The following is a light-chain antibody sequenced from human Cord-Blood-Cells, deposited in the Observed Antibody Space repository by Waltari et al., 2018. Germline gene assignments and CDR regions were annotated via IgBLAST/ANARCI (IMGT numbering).Light chain of an antibody. CDR1: QDISNY. J-gene: IGKJ3*01. V-gene: IGKV1-33*01. CDR3: QQYANRPFT. CDR2: YAS. Sequence: DIQMTQSPSSLSASVGDRVTITCRASQDISNYLNWYQQKPGKAPKLLIYYASNLETGVPARFSGSVSGTDFTFTISSLQPEDIATYYCQQYANRPFTFGPGTKVDIK.